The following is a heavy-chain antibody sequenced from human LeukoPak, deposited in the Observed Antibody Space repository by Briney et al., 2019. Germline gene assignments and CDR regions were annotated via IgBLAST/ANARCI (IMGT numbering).Heavy chain of an antibody. V-gene: IGHV1-2*02. CDR3: ARLRGITIFGVVMKDAFDI. CDR1: GYTFTGYY. CDR2: INPNSGGT. Sequence: ASVKVSCTASGYTFTGYYMHWVRQAPGQGLEWMGWINPNSGGTNYAQKFQGRVTMTRDTSISTAYMELSRLRSDDTAVYYCARLRGITIFGVVMKDAFDIWGQGTMVTVSS. D-gene: IGHD3-3*01. J-gene: IGHJ3*02.